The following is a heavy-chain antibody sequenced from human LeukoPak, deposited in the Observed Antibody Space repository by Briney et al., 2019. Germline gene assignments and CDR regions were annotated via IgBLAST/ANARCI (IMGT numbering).Heavy chain of an antibody. CDR3: ATSPGRVP. J-gene: IGHJ5*02. Sequence: GGSLRLSCAASGFTFSSHWMSWVRQAPGKGLEWVANIKQDGSEKYYVDSVKGRFTISRDNAKNSLYLQMNSLRAEDTAVYYCATSPGRVPWGQGTLVTVSS. D-gene: IGHD5-24*01. V-gene: IGHV3-7*01. CDR2: IKQDGSEK. CDR1: GFTFSSHW.